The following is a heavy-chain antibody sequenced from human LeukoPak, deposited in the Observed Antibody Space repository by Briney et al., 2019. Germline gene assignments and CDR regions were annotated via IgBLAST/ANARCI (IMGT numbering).Heavy chain of an antibody. CDR2: INSSGGST. CDR3: ARDVGITIFGVAYYGMDV. J-gene: IGHJ6*02. Sequence: ASVKVSCKASGYTFTSYYMHWVRQAPGQGLEWMGIINSSGGSTSYAQKFQGRVTMTRDTSTSTVYMELSSLRSEDTAVYYCARDVGITIFGVAYYGMDVWGQGTTVTVSS. CDR1: GYTFTSYY. D-gene: IGHD3-3*01. V-gene: IGHV1-46*01.